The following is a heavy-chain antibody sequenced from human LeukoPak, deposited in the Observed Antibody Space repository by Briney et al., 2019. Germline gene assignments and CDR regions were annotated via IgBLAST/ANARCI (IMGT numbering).Heavy chain of an antibody. Sequence: SETLSLTCTVSGGSISSYYWSWIRQPPGKGLEWIAHIYYSGSTNYNPSLKSRVTKSVDTSKNQFSLKLSSVTAADTAVYYCARLGEHSSSPDYWGQGTLVTVSS. CDR3: ARLGEHSSSPDY. D-gene: IGHD6-13*01. V-gene: IGHV4-59*08. J-gene: IGHJ4*02. CDR1: GGSISSYY. CDR2: IYYSGST.